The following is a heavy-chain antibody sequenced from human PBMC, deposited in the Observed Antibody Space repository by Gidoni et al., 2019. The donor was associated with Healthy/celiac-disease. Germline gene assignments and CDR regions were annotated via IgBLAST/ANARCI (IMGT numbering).Heavy chain of an antibody. J-gene: IGHJ4*02. CDR1: GYSISSGYY. D-gene: IGHD3-22*01. CDR2: IYHSGST. Sequence: QVQLQESGPGLVKPSETLSLTCTVSGYSISSGYYWGWIRQPPGKGLEWIGSIYHSGSTYYNPSLKSRVTISVDTSKNQFSLKLSSVTAADTAVYYCARGGVIVVVSYYFDYWGQGTLVTVSS. V-gene: IGHV4-38-2*02. CDR3: ARGGVIVVVSYYFDY.